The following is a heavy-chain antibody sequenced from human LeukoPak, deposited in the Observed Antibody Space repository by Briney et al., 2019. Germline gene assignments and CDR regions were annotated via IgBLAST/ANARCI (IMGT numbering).Heavy chain of an antibody. Sequence: GGSLRLSCAASGSTFSSYWMSWVRQAPGKGLEWVANIKQDGSEKDYVDSVKGRFTISRDNAKKSLFLQMNSLRAEDTAVYYCARDFDYFDYWGQGTLVTVSS. CDR3: ARDFDYFDY. CDR2: IKQDGSEK. J-gene: IGHJ4*02. CDR1: GSTFSSYW. D-gene: IGHD3-3*01. V-gene: IGHV3-7*01.